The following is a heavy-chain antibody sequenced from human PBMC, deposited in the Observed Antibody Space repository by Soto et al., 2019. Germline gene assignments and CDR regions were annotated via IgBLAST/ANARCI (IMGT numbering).Heavy chain of an antibody. CDR2: IYHSGST. Sequence: QLQLQESGSGLVKPSQTLSLTCAVSGGSISSGGYSWSWIRQPPGKGLEWVGYIYHSGSTYYNPSLKSRVSISVDRSENQFSLKLSSVTAADTAVYYCARDAADCSGGSCYSGFLVYWGQGTLVTVSS. D-gene: IGHD2-15*01. V-gene: IGHV4-30-2*01. J-gene: IGHJ4*02. CDR1: GGSISSGGYS. CDR3: ARDAADCSGGSCYSGFLVY.